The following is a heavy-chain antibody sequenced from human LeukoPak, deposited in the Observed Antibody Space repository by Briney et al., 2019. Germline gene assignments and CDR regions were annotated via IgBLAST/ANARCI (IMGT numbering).Heavy chain of an antibody. V-gene: IGHV3-9*01. D-gene: IGHD6-19*01. J-gene: IGHJ3*02. CDR2: ISWNSGSI. Sequence: PGGSLRLSCSASGFTFDNYAMHWVRQAPGKGLEWVSGISWNSGSIGYADSVKGRFTISRDNAKNSLYLQMNSLRAEDTALYYCAKDRSLAGSDAFDIWGQGTMVTVSS. CDR1: GFTFDNYA. CDR3: AKDRSLAGSDAFDI.